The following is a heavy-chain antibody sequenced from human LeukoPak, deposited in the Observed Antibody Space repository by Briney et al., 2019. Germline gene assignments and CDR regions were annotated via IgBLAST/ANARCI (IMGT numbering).Heavy chain of an antibody. J-gene: IGHJ4*02. CDR2: INHSGST. Sequence: SETLSLTCAVYGGSFSGYYWSWIRQPPGKGLEWIGEINHSGSTNYNPSLKSRVTISVDTSKNQFSLKLSSVTAADTAVYYCARAHPRYFDWLLRGGFDYWGQGTLVTVSS. CDR3: ARAHPRYFDWLLRGGFDY. D-gene: IGHD3-9*01. V-gene: IGHV4-34*01. CDR1: GGSFSGYY.